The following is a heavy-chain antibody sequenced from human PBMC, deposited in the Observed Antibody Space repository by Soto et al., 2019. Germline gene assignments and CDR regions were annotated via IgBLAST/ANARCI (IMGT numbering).Heavy chain of an antibody. V-gene: IGHV4-59*01. CDR3: ARGVHGYTYGTFDS. J-gene: IGHJ4*02. CDR2: IYYSGST. Sequence: SETLSLTCTVSGGSISSYYWSWIRQPPGKGLEWIGYIYYSGSTNYNPSLKSRVTISVDTSKNQFSLKLSSVTAADTAVYYCARGVHGYTYGTFDSWAQRTLVIVSS. D-gene: IGHD5-18*01. CDR1: GGSISSYY.